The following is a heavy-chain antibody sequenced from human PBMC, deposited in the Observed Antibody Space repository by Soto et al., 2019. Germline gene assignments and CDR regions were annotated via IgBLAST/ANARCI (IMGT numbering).Heavy chain of an antibody. CDR1: GYSISSGYY. D-gene: IGHD2-2*01. V-gene: IGHV4-38-2*01. Sequence: PSETLSLTCAVSGYSISSGYYWGWVRQPPGKGLEWLGSMFHSGKTYYNPSPKSRLTISVDTSKNQFSLKLNSVTAADTAVYYCARGHIVVVPTVGWFDPWGQGTLVTVSS. CDR2: MFHSGKT. CDR3: ARGHIVVVPTVGWFDP. J-gene: IGHJ5*02.